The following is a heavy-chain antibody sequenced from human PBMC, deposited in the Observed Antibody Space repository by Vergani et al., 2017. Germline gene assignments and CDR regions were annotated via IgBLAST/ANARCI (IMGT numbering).Heavy chain of an antibody. CDR2: ISYDGSNK. V-gene: IGHV3-30*18. J-gene: IGHJ3*02. Sequence: VQLVESGGGLVKPGGSLRLSCAASGFTFSSYGMHWVRQAPGKGLEWVAVISYDGSNKYYADSVKGRFTISRDNSKNTLYLQMNSLRAEDTAVYYCAKLASSTSYHVVDDAFDIWGQGTMVTVSS. D-gene: IGHD2-2*01. CDR3: AKLASSTSYHVVDDAFDI. CDR1: GFTFSSYG.